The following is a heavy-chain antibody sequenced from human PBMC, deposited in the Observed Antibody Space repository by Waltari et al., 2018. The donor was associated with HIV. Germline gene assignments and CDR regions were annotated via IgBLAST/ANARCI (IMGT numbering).Heavy chain of an antibody. Sequence: VQLVASGGGVVQPGTSLTLSCAASGFTFGNSAMHLVRQAPGKELEWVALISYDGTKKYHGDSVKGRLTIARDISKATLILEMNTVRPDDTAVYYCVRERTHFNYFQTWGLGTLVIVSS. J-gene: IGHJ4*02. CDR3: VRERTHFNYFQT. D-gene: IGHD3-10*01. CDR1: GFTFGNSA. CDR2: ISYDGTKK. V-gene: IGHV3-30*01.